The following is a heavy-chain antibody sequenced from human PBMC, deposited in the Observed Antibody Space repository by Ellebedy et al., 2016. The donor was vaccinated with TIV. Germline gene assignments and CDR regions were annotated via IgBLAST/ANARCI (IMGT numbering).Heavy chain of an antibody. CDR1: GYTFTGYY. V-gene: IGHV1-2*04. D-gene: IGHD5-12*01. J-gene: IGHJ4*02. Sequence: AASVKVSCKASGYTFTGYYMHWVRQAPGQGLEWMGWINPNSGGTNYAQKFQGWVTMTRDTSISTAYMELSRLRSDDTAVYYCARSIFRMVATSPDVIPADYYFDYWGQGTLVTVSS. CDR3: ARSIFRMVATSPDVIPADYYFDY. CDR2: INPNSGGT.